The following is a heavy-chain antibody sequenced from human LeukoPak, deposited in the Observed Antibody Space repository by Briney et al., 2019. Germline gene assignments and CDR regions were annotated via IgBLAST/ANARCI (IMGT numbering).Heavy chain of an antibody. CDR1: GGSISSSSYY. CDR3: ARGEDSGGYWPGLDY. V-gene: IGHV4-61*01. D-gene: IGHD3-22*01. J-gene: IGHJ4*02. CDR2: IYYSGST. Sequence: PSETLSLTCSVSGGSISSSSYYWNWIRQPPGKGLEWIGYIYYSGSTNYNPSLKSRVTISVDTSKNQFSLNLSSVTAADTAVYYCARGEDSGGYWPGLDYWGQGTLVTVSS.